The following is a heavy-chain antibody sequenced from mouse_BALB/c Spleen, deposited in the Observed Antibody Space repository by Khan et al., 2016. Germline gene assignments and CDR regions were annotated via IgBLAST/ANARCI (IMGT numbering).Heavy chain of an antibody. J-gene: IGHJ2*01. Sequence: QVQLKQSGAELMKPGASVKISCKATGYTFSSYWIEWVKQRPGHGLEWIGEILPGSGSTNYNEKFRGKATFTADTSSNTAYMQLSSLTSEDSAVHYCARTDRRGYFDYWGKGTTLTVSS. CDR3: ARTDRRGYFDY. CDR2: ILPGSGST. V-gene: IGHV1-9*01. CDR1: GYTFSSYW.